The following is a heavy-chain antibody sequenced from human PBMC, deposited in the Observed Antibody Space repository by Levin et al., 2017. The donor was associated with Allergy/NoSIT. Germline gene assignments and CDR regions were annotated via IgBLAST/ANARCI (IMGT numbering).Heavy chain of an antibody. J-gene: IGHJ3*02. D-gene: IGHD4-17*01. CDR2: ISAVNGFT. CDR1: GYNFTKYS. V-gene: IGHV1-3*01. Sequence: GESLKISCKASGYNFTKYSIHWVRQAPGQRLEWMGWISAVNGFTKESQKFLGRVTITRETSASTVYMELSSLRSEDTAVYYCARYAYGDYEAFDIWGQGTMVTVSS. CDR3: ARYAYGDYEAFDI.